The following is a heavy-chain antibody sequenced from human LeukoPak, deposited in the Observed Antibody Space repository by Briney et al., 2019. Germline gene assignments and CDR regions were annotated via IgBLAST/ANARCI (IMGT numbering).Heavy chain of an antibody. Sequence: GGSLRLSRAASGFTFDDYAMHWVRQAPGKGLEWVSGISWNSGSIGYADSVKGRFTISRDNAKNSLYLQMNSLRAEDTALYYCAKMARLRYFDYWGQGTLVTVSS. CDR1: GFTFDDYA. D-gene: IGHD6-19*01. J-gene: IGHJ4*02. CDR2: ISWNSGSI. V-gene: IGHV3-9*01. CDR3: AKMARLRYFDY.